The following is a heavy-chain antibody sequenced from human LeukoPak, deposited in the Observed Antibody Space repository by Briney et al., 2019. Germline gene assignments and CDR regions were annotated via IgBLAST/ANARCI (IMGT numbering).Heavy chain of an antibody. V-gene: IGHV3-21*01. J-gene: IGHJ4*02. D-gene: IGHD2/OR15-2a*01. CDR2: ISSGGYN. CDR1: GFTFSSYS. Sequence: GGSLRLXCAASGFTFSSYSMNWVRQAPGKGLEWVSSISSGGYNYYADSVKGRFTISRDNAKNSLYLQMSSLRAEDTAVYYCARASMAYYFDYWGQGTLVTVSS. CDR3: ARASMAYYFDY.